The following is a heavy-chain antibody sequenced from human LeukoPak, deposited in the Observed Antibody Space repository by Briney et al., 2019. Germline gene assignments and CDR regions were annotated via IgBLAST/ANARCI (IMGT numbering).Heavy chain of an antibody. CDR2: ISNSGGTI. Sequence: PGGSLRLSCAASGFTFSDYYMSWIRQAPGKGLEWLSYISNSGGTIYYADSVKGRFTVSRDNAKNSLYLQMNSLRAEDTALYYCAKDIIPARSYYFDYWGQGTLVTVSS. J-gene: IGHJ4*02. V-gene: IGHV3-11*01. CDR3: AKDIIPARSYYFDY. CDR1: GFTFSDYY. D-gene: IGHD3-10*01.